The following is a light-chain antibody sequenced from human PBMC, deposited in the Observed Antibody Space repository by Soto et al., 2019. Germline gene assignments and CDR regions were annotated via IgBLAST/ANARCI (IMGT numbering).Light chain of an antibody. V-gene: IGLV2-14*01. CDR3: NSYTSSATLI. Sequence: QSALTQPASVSGSPGQSITISCTGSSSDIGGYNYVSWYQQHPGKAPKLVIFEVSNRPSGVSDRFSGSKSGYTASLTISGLQAEDEADYYCNSYTSSATLIFGGGTQLTVL. J-gene: IGLJ2*01. CDR1: SSDIGGYNY. CDR2: EVS.